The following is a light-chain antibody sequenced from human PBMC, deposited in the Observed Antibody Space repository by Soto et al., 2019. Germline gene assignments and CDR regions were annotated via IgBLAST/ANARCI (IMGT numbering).Light chain of an antibody. V-gene: IGLV8-61*01. CDR3: VLYMGSGMGV. CDR1: SGSVSTSYY. Sequence: QAVVTQEPSFSVSPGGTVTLTCGLSSGSVSTSYYPSWYQQTPGQAPRTLIYSTNTRSSGVPDRFSGSILGNKAALTITGAQADDESDYCCVLYMGSGMGVFGGGTKLTVL. J-gene: IGLJ3*02. CDR2: STN.